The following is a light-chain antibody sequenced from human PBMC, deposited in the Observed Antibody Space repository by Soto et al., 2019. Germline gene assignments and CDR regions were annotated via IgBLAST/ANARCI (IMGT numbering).Light chain of an antibody. CDR2: DAS. J-gene: IGKJ1*01. CDR1: QSVSSY. CDR3: QQRSDWPRT. Sequence: EVVLTKSPATLSLSPGERATLSCRASQSVSSYLAWYQQKPGQAPRLLIYDASNRATGIPARFSGSVSGTDFTRTSSSLEPEDFAVYYCQQRSDWPRTFGQGTKVEIK. V-gene: IGKV3-11*01.